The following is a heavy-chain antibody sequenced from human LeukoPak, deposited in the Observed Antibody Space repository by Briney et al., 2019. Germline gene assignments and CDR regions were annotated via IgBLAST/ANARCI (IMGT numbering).Heavy chain of an antibody. CDR3: ARVAGDNALDAFDI. D-gene: IGHD7-27*01. Sequence: PSETLPLTCTASGGSISSYYWSWIRQPPGKGLEWIGYIYYSGSTNYNPSLKSRVTISVDTSKNQFSLKLSSVTAADTAVYYCARVAGDNALDAFDIWGQGTMVTVSS. J-gene: IGHJ3*02. CDR2: IYYSGST. V-gene: IGHV4-59*01. CDR1: GGSISSYY.